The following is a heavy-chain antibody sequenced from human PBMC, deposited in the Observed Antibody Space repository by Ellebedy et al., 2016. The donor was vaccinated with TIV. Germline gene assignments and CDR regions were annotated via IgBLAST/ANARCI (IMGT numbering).Heavy chain of an antibody. CDR1: GFTFTSSA. J-gene: IGHJ6*02. Sequence: AASVKVSCKASGFTFTSSAMQWARQARGQRLEWIGWIVVGSGNTNYAQKFQERVTITRDMSTSTAYMELSSLRSEDTAVYYCAADNVATSYYYYYGMDVWGQGTTVTVSS. CDR3: AADNVATSYYYYYGMDV. CDR2: IVVGSGNT. V-gene: IGHV1-58*02. D-gene: IGHD5-12*01.